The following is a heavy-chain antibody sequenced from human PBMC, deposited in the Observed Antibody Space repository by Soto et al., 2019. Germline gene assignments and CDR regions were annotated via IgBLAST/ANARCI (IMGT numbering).Heavy chain of an antibody. CDR1: GFTVSSNY. J-gene: IGHJ4*02. CDR3: ARCNGWDTCYFDY. Sequence: GALRLSCKVSGFTVSSNYVSLVRQVPGKGLEGGSVIYIAGNTYYADSVKGRFTLSRDTSKNTLYLQMNSLRAEDTAVYYCARCNGWDTCYFDYWGQGTPVTVSS. V-gene: IGHV3-66*01. D-gene: IGHD6-19*01. CDR2: IYIAGNT.